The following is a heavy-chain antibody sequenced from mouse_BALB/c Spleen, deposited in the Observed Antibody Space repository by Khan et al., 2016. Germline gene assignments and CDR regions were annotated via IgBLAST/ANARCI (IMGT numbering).Heavy chain of an antibody. D-gene: IGHD1-2*01. CDR1: GFTFSGYA. Sequence: EVELVESGGGLVKPGGSLKLSCAASGFTFSGYAMSWVRQTPEKRLEWVASITGGGSSYYPDSVKGRFTISRDNARNILYLQMTSLRSEDTAMYYCARLNHYVGQGAMDFWGQGTSITVSS. V-gene: IGHV5-6-5*01. J-gene: IGHJ4*01. CDR3: ARLNHYVGQGAMDF. CDR2: ITGGGSS.